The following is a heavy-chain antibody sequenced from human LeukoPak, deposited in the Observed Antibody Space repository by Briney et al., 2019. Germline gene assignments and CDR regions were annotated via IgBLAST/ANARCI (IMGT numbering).Heavy chain of an antibody. Sequence: ASVKVSCKASGGTFTSYAISWVRQAPGQGLEWMGRIIPILGIANYAQKFQGRVTITADKSTSTAYMELSSLRSEDTAVYYCASSYYYDSSDWGQGTLVTVSS. D-gene: IGHD3-22*01. CDR2: IIPILGIA. V-gene: IGHV1-69*04. CDR1: GGTFTSYA. CDR3: ASSYYYDSSD. J-gene: IGHJ4*02.